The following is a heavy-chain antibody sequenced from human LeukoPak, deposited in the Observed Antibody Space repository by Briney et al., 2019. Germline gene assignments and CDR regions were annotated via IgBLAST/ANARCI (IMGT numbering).Heavy chain of an antibody. Sequence: GGSLRLSCVASGSTFSDYWIHWVRHAPGKGLVWVSGINGDGSHINYADSVKGRFTVSRDNAKNTAHLQVNSLRAEDTAVYYCARDLRPSDHWGQGTLVTVSS. D-gene: IGHD4-17*01. CDR2: INGDGSHI. CDR3: ARDLRPSDH. CDR1: GSTFSDYW. V-gene: IGHV3-74*01. J-gene: IGHJ4*02.